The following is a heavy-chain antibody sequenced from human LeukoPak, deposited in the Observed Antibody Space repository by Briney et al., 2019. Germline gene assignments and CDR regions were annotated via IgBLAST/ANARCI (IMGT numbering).Heavy chain of an antibody. CDR2: ISGSGGST. CDR1: GFTFSSYA. D-gene: IGHD2-2*01. J-gene: IGHJ4*02. V-gene: IGHV3-23*01. CDR3: AKGGYCSSTSCPDPFDY. Sequence: PGGSLRLSCAASGFTFSSYAMSWVRQAPGKGLEWVSAISGSGGSTYYADSVKGRFTISRDNSENTLYLQMNSLRAEDTAVYYCAKGGYCSSTSCPDPFDYWGQGTLVTVSS.